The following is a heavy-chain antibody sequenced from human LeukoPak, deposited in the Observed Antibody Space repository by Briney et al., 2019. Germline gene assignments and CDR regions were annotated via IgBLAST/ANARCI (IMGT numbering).Heavy chain of an antibody. CDR2: IDPTDSYT. D-gene: IGHD6-6*01. CDR1: GYLFTSYW. Sequence: GESLKISCKGSGYLFTSYWITWVRPMPGKGLEWMGMIDPTDSYTNYSPSFQGHVTISTDKSISTAYLQWSSLKASDTAIYYCARRGRSSSNFDFWGQGTLVTVSS. V-gene: IGHV5-10-1*01. CDR3: ARRGRSSSNFDF. J-gene: IGHJ4*02.